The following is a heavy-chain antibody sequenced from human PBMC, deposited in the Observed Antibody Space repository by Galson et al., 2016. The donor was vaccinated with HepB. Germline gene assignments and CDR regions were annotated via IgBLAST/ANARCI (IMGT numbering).Heavy chain of an antibody. V-gene: IGHV3-21*01. J-gene: IGHJ4*02. CDR2: ISRGRGYI. D-gene: IGHD5-18*01. CDR1: GFTFSTYN. CDR3: CVDTAMDYVFDY. Sequence: SLRLSCAASGFTFSTYNMNWVRQAPGKGLEWVSSISRGRGYIYYAAPVKGRFTILSDDAKNSLYQQMNSLRAEDTAVYYCCVDTAMDYVFDYWGQGTLVTVSS.